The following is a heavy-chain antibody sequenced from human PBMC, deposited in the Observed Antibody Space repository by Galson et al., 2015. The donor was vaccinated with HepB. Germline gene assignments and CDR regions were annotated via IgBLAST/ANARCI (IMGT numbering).Heavy chain of an antibody. CDR3: ARDGPSSQSYHRCIRVGSYNNTQPCPRLSDCSFAETTCSWRCL. D-gene: IGHD6-19*01. CDR2: ISAYNGNT. J-gene: IGHJ2*01. CDR1: GYIFNTSG. Sequence: SVKVSCKASGYIFNTSGIAWVRQAPGQGLEWMGWISAYNGNTDYTEKFQGRVTMTTDTSTSTAYMELRSLRSDDTAVYYCARDGPSSQSYHRCIRVGSYNNTQPCPRLSDCSFAETTCSWRCLW. V-gene: IGHV1-18*01.